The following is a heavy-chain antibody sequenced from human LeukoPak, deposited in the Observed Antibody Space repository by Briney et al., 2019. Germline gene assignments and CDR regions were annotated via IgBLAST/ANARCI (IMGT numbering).Heavy chain of an antibody. CDR3: ARDQQRLVPRARYYFDY. CDR1: GGSFSGYY. V-gene: IGHV4-34*01. Sequence: KPSETLSLTCAVYGGSFSGYYWSWIRQPPGKGLEWIGEINHSGSTNYNPSLKSRVTISVDTSKNQFYMKLSSVNAADTAVYYCARDQQRLVPRARYYFDYWGKGTLVTVSS. J-gene: IGHJ4*02. CDR2: INHSGST. D-gene: IGHD6-13*01.